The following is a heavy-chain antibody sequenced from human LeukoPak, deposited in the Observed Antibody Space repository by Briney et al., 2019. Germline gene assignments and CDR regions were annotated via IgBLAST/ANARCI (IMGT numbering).Heavy chain of an antibody. CDR2: INHSGST. V-gene: IGHV4-39*07. CDR3: ARDSARYSSRRSWFDP. J-gene: IGHJ5*02. D-gene: IGHD6-13*01. Sequence: SETLSLTCTVSGGSITTGPYYWSWIRQPPGKGLEWIGEINHSGSTNYNPSLKSRVTISVDTSKNQFSLKLSSVTAADTAVYYCARDSARYSSRRSWFDPWGQGTLVTVSS. CDR1: GGSITTGPYY.